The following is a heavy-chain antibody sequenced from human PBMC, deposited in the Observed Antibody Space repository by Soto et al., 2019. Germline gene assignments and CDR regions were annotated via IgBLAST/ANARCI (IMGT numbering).Heavy chain of an antibody. D-gene: IGHD2-2*01. CDR2: IYHSGST. CDR1: GGCISSSNW. CDR3: ARDERVPPAKGGNWFDH. V-gene: IGHV4-4*02. J-gene: IGHJ5*02. Sequence: XARLSLPCAVCGGCISSSNWWCWFRQPPGKGLEWIGEIYHSGSTNYNPSLKSRVTISVDKSKNQCSLKLSSVTAADTAVYYCARDERVPPAKGGNWFDHWGQGTLVTVS.